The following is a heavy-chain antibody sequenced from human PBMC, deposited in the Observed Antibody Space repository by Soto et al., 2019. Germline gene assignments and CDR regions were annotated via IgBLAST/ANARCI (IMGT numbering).Heavy chain of an antibody. CDR3: ARGIVLVPAAHYYYYYGVDA. CDR1: GFTFSSYA. D-gene: IGHD2-2*01. J-gene: IGHJ6*02. Sequence: LSCAASGFTFSSYAMHWVRQAPGKGLEWVAVISYYGSNKYYADSVKGRFTISRDNTKNTLYLQMNSLRAEDTAVYYCARGIVLVPAAHYYYYYGVDAWG. V-gene: IGHV3-30-3*01. CDR2: ISYYGSNK.